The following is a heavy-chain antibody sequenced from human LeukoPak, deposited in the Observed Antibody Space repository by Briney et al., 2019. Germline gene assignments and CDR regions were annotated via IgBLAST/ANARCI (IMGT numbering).Heavy chain of an antibody. CDR1: GFTFSSYA. CDR2: ISGSGGST. CDR3: AGGYAAGSYYTFEFDD. Sequence: GGSLRLSCAASGFTFSSYAMSWVRQAPGKGLEWVSAISGSGGSTYYADSVKGRFTISRDNAKNSLYLQMNSLRAEDTAVYYCAGGYAAGSYYTFEFDDWGQGTLVTVSS. V-gene: IGHV3-23*01. D-gene: IGHD3-10*01. J-gene: IGHJ4*02.